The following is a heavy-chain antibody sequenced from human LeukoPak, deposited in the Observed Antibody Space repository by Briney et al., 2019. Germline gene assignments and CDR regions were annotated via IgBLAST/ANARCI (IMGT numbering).Heavy chain of an antibody. CDR1: GFTFSSYG. J-gene: IGHJ4*02. CDR2: ISYDGSNK. Sequence: GGSLRLSCAASGFTFSSYGMHWVRQAPGKGLEWVAVISYDGSNKYYADSVKGRFTISRDNSKNTLYLQMNSLRAEDTAVYYCAKDSAKKYDDYWGQGTLVTVSP. D-gene: IGHD2/OR15-2a*01. V-gene: IGHV3-30*18. CDR3: AKDSAKKYDDY.